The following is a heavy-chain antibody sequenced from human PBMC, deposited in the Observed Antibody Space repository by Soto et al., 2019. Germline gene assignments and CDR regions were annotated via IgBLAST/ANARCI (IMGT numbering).Heavy chain of an antibody. V-gene: IGHV4-59*08. J-gene: IGHJ4*02. CDR2: IHYSGST. D-gene: IGHD5-12*01. CDR3: ASSRGYDPYYFDY. Sequence: SGTLSLTCSVSGGSISSYHWNWIRQPPGKGLEWIGYIHYSGSTNYNPSLKSRVTISVDTSKNQFSLWLSSMTAADTAVYYCASSRGYDPYYFDYWGQGTPVTVSS. CDR1: GGSISSYH.